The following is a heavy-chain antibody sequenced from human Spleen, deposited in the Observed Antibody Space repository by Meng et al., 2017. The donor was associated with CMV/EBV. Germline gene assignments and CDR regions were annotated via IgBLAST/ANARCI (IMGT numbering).Heavy chain of an antibody. V-gene: IGHV3-30*04. Sequence: FTVSTFEARTGGRQAPGKGLDWVAVISYDGSNRYYADSVKGRFNISRDNSQNTLYLHINSLRAEDTAVYYCARGPYGPVPAAMEIDYWGQGTLVTVSS. CDR1: FTVSTFEA. J-gene: IGHJ4*02. CDR3: ARGPYGPVPAAMEIDY. CDR2: ISYDGSNR. D-gene: IGHD2-2*01.